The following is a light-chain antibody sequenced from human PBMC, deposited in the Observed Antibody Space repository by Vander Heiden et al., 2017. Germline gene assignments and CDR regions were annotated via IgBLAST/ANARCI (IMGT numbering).Light chain of an antibody. V-gene: IGLV2-14*03. CDR3: NSYAPSSNTLVV. CDR1: SSDVGGYNY. CDR2: DVT. Sequence: QSALTQPASVSGSPGQSITISCTGTSSDVGGYNYVSWYQQRPGKAPKLIIYDVTDRPSGVSNRFSGSKSGNTASLTISGLQAADEADYYCNSYAPSSNTLVVFGGGTKLTVL. J-gene: IGLJ2*01.